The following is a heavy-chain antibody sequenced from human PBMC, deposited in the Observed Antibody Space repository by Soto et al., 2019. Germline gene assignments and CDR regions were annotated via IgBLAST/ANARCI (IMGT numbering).Heavy chain of an antibody. Sequence: PGGSLRLSCEASGFTFSDYWIHWVRQAPGKGLVWLSRNKGDASTTNYADYEMGRFTVSRDNARNTVYLQMNSLRAEVTAIYYCARGGRGYYYVDVWGKGITVTVSS. CDR3: ARGGRGYYYVDV. CDR2: NKGDASTT. CDR1: GFTFSDYW. J-gene: IGHJ6*03. V-gene: IGHV3-74*01.